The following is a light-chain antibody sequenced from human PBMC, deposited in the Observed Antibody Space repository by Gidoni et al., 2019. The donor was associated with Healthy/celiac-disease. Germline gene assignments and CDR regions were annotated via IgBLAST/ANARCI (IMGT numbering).Light chain of an antibody. V-gene: IGKV3D-20*01. CDR3: QQYGSSRT. CDR1: QSFSSSY. CDR2: DAS. Sequence: EIVLTQSPATLSLSPGERATLSCGASQSFSSSYLAWYQQKPGLAPRLLIYDASSRATGIPDRFSGSGSGTDFTLTISRLEPEDFAVYYCQQYGSSRTFGQGTKVEIK. J-gene: IGKJ1*01.